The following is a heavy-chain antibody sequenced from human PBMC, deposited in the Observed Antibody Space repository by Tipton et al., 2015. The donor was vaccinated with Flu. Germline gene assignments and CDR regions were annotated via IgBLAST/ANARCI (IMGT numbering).Heavy chain of an antibody. J-gene: IGHJ5*02. CDR3: ARDFHPTSNWFDP. V-gene: IGHV4-59*12. Sequence: TLSLTCTVSGASINSNFWSWIRQPPGKGLEWIGYIYSGGSTKYNPYFESRVTMSIDTPKNQFSLRMNSVTAADSAVYYCARDFHPTSNWFDPWGQGALVTVSS. CDR1: GASINSNF. CDR2: IYSGGST.